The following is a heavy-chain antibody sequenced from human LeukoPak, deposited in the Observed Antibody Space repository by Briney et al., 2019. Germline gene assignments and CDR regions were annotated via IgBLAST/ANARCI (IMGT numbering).Heavy chain of an antibody. CDR1: GYIFTGYY. V-gene: IGHV1-2*02. D-gene: IGHD3-16*01. CDR3: ARVRYRLAETYIDY. J-gene: IGHJ4*02. Sequence: ASVKVSCKASGYIFTGYYMHWVRQAPGQGLEWMGWINPNSGDTNYAQKFQGRVTMTRDTSISTAYMELSRLRSDDTAVYYCARVRYRLAETYIDYWGQGTLVTVSS. CDR2: INPNSGDT.